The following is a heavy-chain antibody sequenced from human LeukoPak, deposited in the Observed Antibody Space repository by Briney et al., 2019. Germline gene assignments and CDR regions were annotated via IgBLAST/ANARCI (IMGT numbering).Heavy chain of an antibody. Sequence: SETLSLTCSVSGDSKSCSSYRWGWVPQTPGKGLEWIANIEHSEKTHYNQSLKNRVTISVDTSKKQFSLRLSSVTAADTAVYYCAKLVPNPTVSDFVYWGQGILVTVSS. CDR1: GDSKSCSSYR. CDR2: IEHSEKT. V-gene: IGHV4-39*01. D-gene: IGHD2-2*01. CDR3: AKLVPNPTVSDFVY. J-gene: IGHJ4*02.